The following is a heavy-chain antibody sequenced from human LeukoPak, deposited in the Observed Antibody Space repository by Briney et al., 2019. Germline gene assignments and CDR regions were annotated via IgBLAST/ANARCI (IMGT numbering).Heavy chain of an antibody. V-gene: IGHV4-39*01. CDR1: GDSINRSDSY. J-gene: IGHJ4*02. CDR2: IYYTGST. D-gene: IGHD5-12*01. CDR3: ARLRRANSGYGSVDF. Sequence: PSETLSLTCTVSGDSINRSDSYWGWIRQSPGKGLEWIGSIYYTGSTFDKPSLKRRVTISLDTSNNQFSLRVKSVTAADAALFFCARLRRANSGYGSVDFWGQGTLVTVSS.